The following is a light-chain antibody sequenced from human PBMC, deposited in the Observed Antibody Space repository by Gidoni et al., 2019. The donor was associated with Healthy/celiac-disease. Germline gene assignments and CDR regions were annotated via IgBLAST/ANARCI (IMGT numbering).Light chain of an antibody. Sequence: DIQMTQSPSSLSASVGDRVTITCRESQSISSYLNWYQQKPGKAHKLLIYAASSLQSGVPSRFSGRGAGTDFNLTISSLQPEDFATYYCQQSYSNQWTFGQGTKVEIK. CDR1: QSISSY. CDR2: AAS. V-gene: IGKV1-39*01. CDR3: QQSYSNQWT. J-gene: IGKJ1*01.